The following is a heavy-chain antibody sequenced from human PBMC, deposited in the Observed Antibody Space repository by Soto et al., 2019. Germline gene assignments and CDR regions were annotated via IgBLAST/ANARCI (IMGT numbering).Heavy chain of an antibody. V-gene: IGHV4-31*03. D-gene: IGHD6-6*01. Sequence: SETLSLTCTVSGGSISSGGYYWSWIRQHPGKGLEWIGYIYYSGSTYYNPSLKSRVTISVDTSKNQFSLKLSSVTAADTAVYYCARERPFLNWFDPWGQGTLVTVSS. J-gene: IGHJ5*02. CDR3: ARERPFLNWFDP. CDR2: IYYSGST. CDR1: GGSISSGGYY.